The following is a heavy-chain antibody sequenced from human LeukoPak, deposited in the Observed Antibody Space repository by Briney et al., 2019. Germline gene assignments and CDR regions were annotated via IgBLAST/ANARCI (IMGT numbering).Heavy chain of an antibody. J-gene: IGHJ6*03. CDR2: ISGSGGST. CDR3: AKDPSFGSAGYYYYYMDV. CDR1: GFTLRNYA. V-gene: IGHV3-23*01. Sequence: GGSLRLSCAASGFTLRNYAMSWVRQAPGKGLEWVSPISGSGGSTYYADSVKGRFTISRDNSKNTLYLQMNSLRAEDTAVYYCAKDPSFGSAGYYYYYMDVWGKGTTVTVSS. D-gene: IGHD5-18*01.